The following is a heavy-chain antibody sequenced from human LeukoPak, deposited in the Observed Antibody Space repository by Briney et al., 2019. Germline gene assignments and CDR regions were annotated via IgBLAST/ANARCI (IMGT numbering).Heavy chain of an antibody. CDR3: AKDPRQLERPYYFDY. V-gene: IGHV3-74*01. CDR2: IDIDGSST. D-gene: IGHD1-1*01. J-gene: IGHJ4*02. Sequence: GGSLRLSCAASGFTFSSYWMHWVRQAPGKGLVWVSRIDIDGSSTRYADSVKGRFTISRDNAKNTLYLQMNSLRAEDTAVYYCAKDPRQLERPYYFDYWGQGTLVTVSS. CDR1: GFTFSSYW.